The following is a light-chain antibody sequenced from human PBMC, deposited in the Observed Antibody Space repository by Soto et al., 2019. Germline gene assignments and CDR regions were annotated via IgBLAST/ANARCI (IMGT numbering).Light chain of an antibody. CDR2: HAS. CDR1: QFISSW. J-gene: IGKJ1*01. V-gene: IGKV1-5*01. Sequence: DIQMTQSPSTLSASVEDRVTITCRGSQFISSWLAWYQQKPGKVPKLLIFHASNLESGVPSRFSGSGSGTAFTLTISSLQPDDFATYYCQQYNSYPWTFGQGTKVEI. CDR3: QQYNSYPWT.